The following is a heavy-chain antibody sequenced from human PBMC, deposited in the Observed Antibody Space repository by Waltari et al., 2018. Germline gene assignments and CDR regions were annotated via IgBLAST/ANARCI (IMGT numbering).Heavy chain of an antibody. Sequence: QVQLQESGPGLVKPSETLSLTCTVSGGSISSYYWSWIRQPPGKGLAWIGYIYYSGSTNYNPSLKSRVTISVDTSKNQFSLKLSSVTAADTAVYYCARDGTVTTAGAERYYYGMDVWGQGTTVTVSS. D-gene: IGHD4-17*01. CDR3: ARDGTVTTAGAERYYYGMDV. V-gene: IGHV4-59*01. J-gene: IGHJ6*02. CDR2: IYYSGST. CDR1: GGSISSYY.